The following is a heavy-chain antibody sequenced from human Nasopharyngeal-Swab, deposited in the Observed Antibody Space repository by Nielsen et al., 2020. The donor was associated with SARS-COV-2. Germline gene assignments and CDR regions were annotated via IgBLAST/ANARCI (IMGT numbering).Heavy chain of an antibody. CDR3: ARISPLYYDLHHERDAFDI. V-gene: IGHV4-4*02. D-gene: IGHD3-3*01. CDR2: IYHSGST. Sequence: SETLSLTCAVSGGSITSSNWWSWVRQPPGKGMEWIGEIYHSGSTNYNPSLKSRVTISVDKSKHQFSLKLRSVTAADTAVYYCARISPLYYDLHHERDAFDIWGQGTMVTVSS. J-gene: IGHJ3*02. CDR1: GGSITSSNW.